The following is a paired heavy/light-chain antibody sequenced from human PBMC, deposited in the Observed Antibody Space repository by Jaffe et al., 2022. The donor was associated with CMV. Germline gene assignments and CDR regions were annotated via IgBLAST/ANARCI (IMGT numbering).Heavy chain of an antibody. CDR2: ISSSSSYI. J-gene: IGHJ6*02. V-gene: IGHV3-21*01. CDR3: ARDRKASNDYPPWPGDYYYGMDV. CDR1: GFTFSSYS. D-gene: IGHD4-17*01. Sequence: EVQLVESGGGLVKPGGSLRLSCAASGFTFSSYSMNWVRQAPGKGLEWVSSISSSSSYIYYADSVKGRFTISRDNAKNSLYLQMNSLRAEDTAVYYCARDRKASNDYPPWPGDYYYGMDVWGQGTTVTVSS.
Light chain of an antibody. CDR1: SSNIGNNY. CDR2: ENN. Sequence: QSVLTQPPSVSAAPGQKVTISCSGSSSNIGNNYVSWYQQLPGTAPKLLIYENNKRPSGIPDRFSGSKSGTSATLGITGLQTGDEADYYCGTWDSSLSAGGVFGGGTKLTVL. V-gene: IGLV1-51*02. J-gene: IGLJ2*01. CDR3: GTWDSSLSAGGV.